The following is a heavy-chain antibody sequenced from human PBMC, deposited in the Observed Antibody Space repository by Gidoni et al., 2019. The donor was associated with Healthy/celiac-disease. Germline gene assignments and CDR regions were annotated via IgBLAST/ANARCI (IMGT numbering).Heavy chain of an antibody. CDR3: ARLKRWLQFPGAFDI. D-gene: IGHD5-12*01. CDR1: GGSISSSSYY. CDR2: IYYSGST. Sequence: QLQLQESGPGLVKPSETLSLTTVSGGSISSSSYYWGWIRQPPGKGLELIVSIYYSGSTYYNPSLKSRVTISLDTSKNQFSLKLSSVTAADTAVYYCARLKRWLQFPGAFDIWGQGTMVTVSS. V-gene: IGHV4-39*01. J-gene: IGHJ3*02.